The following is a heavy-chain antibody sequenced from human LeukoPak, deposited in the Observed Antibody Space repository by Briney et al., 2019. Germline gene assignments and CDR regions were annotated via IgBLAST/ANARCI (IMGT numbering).Heavy chain of an antibody. Sequence: TGGSLRLSCAASGLTFSSYAMHWVRQAPGKGLEWVAVISYDGSNKYYADSVKGRFTISRDNSKNTLYLQMNSLRAEDTAVYYCARARLHDYGDYIFDYWGQGTLVTVSS. CDR3: ARARLHDYGDYIFDY. V-gene: IGHV3-30*04. CDR1: GLTFSSYA. D-gene: IGHD4-17*01. J-gene: IGHJ4*02. CDR2: ISYDGSNK.